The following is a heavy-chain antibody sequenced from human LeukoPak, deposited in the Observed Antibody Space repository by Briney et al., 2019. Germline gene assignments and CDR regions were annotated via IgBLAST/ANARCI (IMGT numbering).Heavy chain of an antibody. Sequence: SETLSLTCTVSSGSFRTYYWSWIRQPPGKGLEWIGYIFYNVGTSYNPSLKSRVTISIDTSKNQFSLKLTSVTAADTAVYFCARQLYVSGSYYAPMDVWGKGTTVMISS. V-gene: IGHV4-59*08. CDR2: IFYNVGT. CDR1: SGSFRTYY. J-gene: IGHJ6*03. CDR3: ARQLYVSGSYYAPMDV. D-gene: IGHD3-10*01.